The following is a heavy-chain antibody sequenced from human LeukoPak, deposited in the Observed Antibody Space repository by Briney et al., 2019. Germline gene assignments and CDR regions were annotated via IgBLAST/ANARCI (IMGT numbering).Heavy chain of an antibody. V-gene: IGHV4-39*01. J-gene: IGHJ4*02. CDR1: GGSISSSSYY. Sequence: SETLSLTCTVSGGSISSSSYYWGWIRQSPGKGLEWIGIIYYSGSTDYNPSLKSRVTISVDTSKNQFSLKLGSVTAADTAVYYCARAPTAYCLSTNCQPYFDHWGQGILVTVSS. CDR3: ARAPTAYCLSTNCQPYFDH. CDR2: IYYSGST. D-gene: IGHD2-2*01.